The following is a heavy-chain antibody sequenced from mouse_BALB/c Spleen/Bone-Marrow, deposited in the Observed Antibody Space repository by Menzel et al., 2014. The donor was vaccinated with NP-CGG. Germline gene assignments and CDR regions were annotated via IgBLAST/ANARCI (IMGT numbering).Heavy chain of an antibody. CDR2: IDPANGNT. Sequence: EVQLQQSGAELVKPGASVKLSCTASGFNIKDTYMHWVRQRPEQGLEWIGRIDPANGNTKYDPKFQGKATITADTSSNTAYLQLSSLTSEDTAVYYCAVYDYEGFAYWGQGTLVTVSA. D-gene: IGHD2-4*01. J-gene: IGHJ3*01. V-gene: IGHV14-3*02. CDR3: AVYDYEGFAY. CDR1: GFNIKDTY.